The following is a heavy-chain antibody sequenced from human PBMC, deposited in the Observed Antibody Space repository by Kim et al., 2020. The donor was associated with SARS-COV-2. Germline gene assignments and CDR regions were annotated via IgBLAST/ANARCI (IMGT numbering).Heavy chain of an antibody. CDR2: ISSSSNYI. CDR1: GFTFSSYS. Sequence: GGSLRLSCAASGFTFSSYSMNWVRQAPGKGLEWVSYISSSSNYISYADSVKGRFTIARDNAKNSLYLQMNSLRVEDTAVYYCARDSGYPPADWFDPWGQGTLVTVSS. J-gene: IGHJ5*02. V-gene: IGHV3-21*01. CDR3: ARDSGYPPADWFDP. D-gene: IGHD5-12*01.